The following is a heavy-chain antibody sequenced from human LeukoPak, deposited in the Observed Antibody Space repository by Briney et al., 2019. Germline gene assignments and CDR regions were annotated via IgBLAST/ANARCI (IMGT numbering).Heavy chain of an antibody. D-gene: IGHD2-2*02. Sequence: GGSLRLSCAASGFTFSSYSMNWVRQAPGKGLEWVSYISSSSSTIYYADSVKGRFTISRDNAKNSLYLQMNSLRAEDTAVYYCARSGYCSSTSCYSYYYYMDVWGKGTTVTVSS. CDR1: GFTFSSYS. CDR2: ISSSSSTI. V-gene: IGHV3-48*01. CDR3: ARSGYCSSTSCYSYYYYMDV. J-gene: IGHJ6*03.